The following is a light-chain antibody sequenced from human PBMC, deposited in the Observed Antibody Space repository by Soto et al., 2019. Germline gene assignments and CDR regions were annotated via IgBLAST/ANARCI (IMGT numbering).Light chain of an antibody. Sequence: DVQMTQSPSSLSASVGDRVTITCRAGQSISTYLNWYQQKPGRAPKLLIYAASSLQSGVPSRFSGSGSGTDFTLTISSLQPEDFATYYCQQGFTTPPTFGQGTKLEI. CDR3: QQGFTTPPT. CDR2: AAS. J-gene: IGKJ2*01. CDR1: QSISTY. V-gene: IGKV1-39*01.